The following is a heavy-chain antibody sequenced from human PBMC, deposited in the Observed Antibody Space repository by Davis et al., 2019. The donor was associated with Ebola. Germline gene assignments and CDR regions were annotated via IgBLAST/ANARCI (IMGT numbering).Heavy chain of an antibody. V-gene: IGHV3-23*01. CDR1: GFVFSSYV. D-gene: IGHD6-19*01. J-gene: IGHJ3*01. Sequence: GGSLRLSCAASGFVFSSYVMSWVRRAPGKGLEWVSTQGLSADTYYADSVKGRFTISRDNSKNTLHLQMNSLRVEDTAIYYCAKDTSNVWFDVWGQGTMVTVSS. CDR2: QGLSADT. CDR3: AKDTSNVWFDV.